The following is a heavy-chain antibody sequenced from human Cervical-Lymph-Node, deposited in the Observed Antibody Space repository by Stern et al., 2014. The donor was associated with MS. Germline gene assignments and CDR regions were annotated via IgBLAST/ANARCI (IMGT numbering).Heavy chain of an antibody. CDR1: GGSISSSSYY. J-gene: IGHJ4*02. CDR2: IYYRGSP. V-gene: IGHV4-39*01. D-gene: IGHD4-17*01. CDR3: ARQHGDLTTIVDY. Sequence: QVQLQESGPGLVKPSETLSLTCTVSGGSISSSSYYWGWIRQPPGKGLEWIGRIYYRGSPLYNPSLKGRVPIPVATSKNQFSLKLSSVTAADTAVYYCARQHGDLTTIVDYWGQGTLVTVSS.